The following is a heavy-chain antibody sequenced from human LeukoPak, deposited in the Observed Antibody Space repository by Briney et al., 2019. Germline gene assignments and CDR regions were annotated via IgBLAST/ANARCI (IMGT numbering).Heavy chain of an antibody. CDR2: INPNSGGT. J-gene: IGHJ3*02. V-gene: IGHV1-2*02. CDR1: GYTFTFYY. D-gene: IGHD7-27*01. CDR3: ARDGDAGAFDI. Sequence: GASVAVSCTASGYTFTFYYMHWVRQAPGQGLEWMGWINPNSGGTNYAQKFQGRVTMTRDTSISTAYMELSRLRSDDTAVYYCARDGDAGAFDIWGQGTMVTVCS.